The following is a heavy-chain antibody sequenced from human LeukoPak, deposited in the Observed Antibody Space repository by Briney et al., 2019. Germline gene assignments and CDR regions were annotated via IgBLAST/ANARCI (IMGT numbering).Heavy chain of an antibody. J-gene: IGHJ4*02. CDR3: AKEGGRMGATIGY. CDR1: GFTFSSYA. CDR2: IVGSGGTT. D-gene: IGHD1-26*01. Sequence: GGSLRLSCAASGFTFSSYAMVWVRQAPGKGLEWVSTIVGSGGTTYYTDSVKGRFTISRDNSKNTLYLQMNSLRAEDTAVYYCAKEGGRMGATIGYWGQGTLVTVSS. V-gene: IGHV3-23*01.